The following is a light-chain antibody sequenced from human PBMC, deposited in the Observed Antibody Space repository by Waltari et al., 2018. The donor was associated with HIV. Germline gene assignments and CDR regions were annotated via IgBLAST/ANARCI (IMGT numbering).Light chain of an antibody. CDR3: AAWDDSLNGRYV. Sequence: QSGLTQPPSASGTPGQRVTISCSGSSSNIGRNAVHWYHHFPGAAPRLLIYASNQRSSWVPDRFSGSKSGTSASLAISGLQSEDEADYYCAAWDDSLNGRYVFGTGTKVTVL. J-gene: IGLJ1*01. CDR2: ASN. V-gene: IGLV1-44*01. CDR1: SSNIGRNA.